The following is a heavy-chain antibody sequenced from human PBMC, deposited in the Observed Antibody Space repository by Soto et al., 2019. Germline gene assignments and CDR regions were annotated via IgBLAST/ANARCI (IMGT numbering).Heavy chain of an antibody. J-gene: IGHJ6*04. V-gene: IGHV1-58*01. CDR1: GFTFTSSA. D-gene: IGHD5-18*01. CDR3: AAEGGTAMATCPQGYYYGMDV. Sequence: ASVKVSCKASGFTFTSSAVQWVRQARGQRLEWRGWIVVGSGNTNYAQKFQERVTITRDMSISTADMEWSSLRSEDTAVYYCAAEGGTAMATCPQGYYYGMDVWGEGSTVTVSS. CDR2: IVVGSGNT.